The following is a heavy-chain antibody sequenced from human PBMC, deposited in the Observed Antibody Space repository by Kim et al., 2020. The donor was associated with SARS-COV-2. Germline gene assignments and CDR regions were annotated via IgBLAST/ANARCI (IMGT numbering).Heavy chain of an antibody. Sequence: GGSLRLSCAASGFTFSSYGMHWVRQAPGKGLEWVAVISYDGSNKYYADSVKGRFTISRDNSKNTLYLHMNSLRVEDTAVYYCAKEEGGSYIYYYYYGMDVWGQGTTVTVSS. CDR1: GFTFSSYG. CDR3: AKEEGGSYIYYYYYGMDV. V-gene: IGHV3-33*05. J-gene: IGHJ6*02. CDR2: ISYDGSNK. D-gene: IGHD1-26*01.